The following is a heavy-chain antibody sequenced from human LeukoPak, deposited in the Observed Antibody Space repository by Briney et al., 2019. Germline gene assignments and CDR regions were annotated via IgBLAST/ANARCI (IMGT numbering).Heavy chain of an antibody. CDR2: INHSGST. J-gene: IGHJ4*02. V-gene: IGHV4-34*01. CDR3: ARGLHFDY. Sequence: PSETLSLTCAVYGGSFSGYYCSWIRQPPGKGLEWIGEINHSGSTNYNPPLKSRVTISVDTSKNQFSLKLSSVTAADTAVYYCARGLHFDYWGQGTLVTVSS. CDR1: GGSFSGYY.